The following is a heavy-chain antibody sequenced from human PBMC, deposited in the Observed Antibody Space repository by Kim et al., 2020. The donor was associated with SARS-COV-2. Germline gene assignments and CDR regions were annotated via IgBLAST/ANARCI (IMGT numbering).Heavy chain of an antibody. D-gene: IGHD1-26*01. J-gene: IGHJ4*02. Sequence: SLKSRVTISVDTSKNQFALKLSSVTAADTAVYYCARVEEYSGSTLKYFDYWGQGTLVTVSS. CDR3: ARVEEYSGSTLKYFDY. V-gene: IGHV4-34*01.